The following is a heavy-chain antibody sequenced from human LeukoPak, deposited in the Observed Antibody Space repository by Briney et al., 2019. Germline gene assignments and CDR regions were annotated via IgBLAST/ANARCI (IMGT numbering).Heavy chain of an antibody. J-gene: IGHJ5*02. CDR1: GYTFSSHK. CDR3: AREWYSSSQNWFDP. Sequence: ASVKVSCKASGYTFSSHKMHWVRQAPGQGLEWMGWINPNSGGTNYAQKFQGRVTMTRDTSISTAYMELSRLRSDDTAVYYCAREWYSSSQNWFDPWGQGTLVTVSS. V-gene: IGHV1-2*02. D-gene: IGHD6-13*01. CDR2: INPNSGGT.